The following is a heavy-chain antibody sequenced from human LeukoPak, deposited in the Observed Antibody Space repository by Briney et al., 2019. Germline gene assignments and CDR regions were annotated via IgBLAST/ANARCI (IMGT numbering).Heavy chain of an antibody. CDR1: GGTFSSYA. V-gene: IGHV1-69*13. D-gene: IGHD3-22*01. CDR3: ARGSYYYDSSGYYPLTSTFDY. J-gene: IGHJ4*02. Sequence: SVKVSCKASGGTFSSYAISWVRQAPGQGLEWMGGITPIFGTANYAQKFQGRVTITADESTSTAYMELSSLRSEDTAVYYCARGSYYYDSSGYYPLTSTFDYWGQGTLVTVSS. CDR2: ITPIFGTA.